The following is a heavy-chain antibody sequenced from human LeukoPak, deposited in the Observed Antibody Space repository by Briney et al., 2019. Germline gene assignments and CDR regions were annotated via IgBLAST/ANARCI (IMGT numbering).Heavy chain of an antibody. CDR1: GFTVSSNY. CDR2: IYSGGST. D-gene: IGHD2-8*01. J-gene: IGHJ3*02. Sequence: GGSLRLSCAASGFTVSSNYMSWVRQAPGKGLEWVSVIYSGGSTYYADSVKGRFTISRDNSKNTLYLQMNSLRAEDTAVYYCARAVVMVDALDIWGQGTMVTVSS. V-gene: IGHV3-53*01. CDR3: ARAVVMVDALDI.